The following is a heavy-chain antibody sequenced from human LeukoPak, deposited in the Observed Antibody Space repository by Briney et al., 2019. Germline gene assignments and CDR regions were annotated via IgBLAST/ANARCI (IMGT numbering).Heavy chain of an antibody. V-gene: IGHV1-2*02. CDR1: GYTFTGYY. D-gene: IGHD3-9*01. CDR3: ARDLYEGHDIFTGRLTGDY. J-gene: IGHJ4*02. Sequence: AASVKVSCKASGYTFTGYYIHWVRQAPGQGLEWMGWINPNSGGTSYAQKFQGRVTMTRDTSISSAYMELSRLRSDDTAVYYCARDLYEGHDIFTGRLTGDYWGQGTLVTVSS. CDR2: INPNSGGT.